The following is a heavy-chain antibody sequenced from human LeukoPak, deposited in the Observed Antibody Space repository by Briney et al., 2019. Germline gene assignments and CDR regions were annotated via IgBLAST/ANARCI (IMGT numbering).Heavy chain of an antibody. V-gene: IGHV4-59*01. CDR3: AREKNGGSYSAFDY. CDR2: IYYSGST. CDR1: GGSISSYY. D-gene: IGHD1-26*01. J-gene: IGHJ4*02. Sequence: SETLSLTCTVSGGSISSYYWSWIRQPPGKGLEWIGYIYYSGSTNYNPSLKSRVTISVDTSKNQFSLMLSSVTAADTAVYYCAREKNGGSYSAFDYWGQGTLVTVSS.